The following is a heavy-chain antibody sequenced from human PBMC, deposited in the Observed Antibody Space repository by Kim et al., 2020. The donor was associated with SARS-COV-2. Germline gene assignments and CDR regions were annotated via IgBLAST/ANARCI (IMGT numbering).Heavy chain of an antibody. CDR1: GFTLSGYS. Sequence: GGSLRLSCAASGFTLSGYSMNWVRQAPGKGLEWVSSISGSSTYIYYADSVKGRFTISRDNAKNSLYLQMNSLRADDTAVYYCAREIQVGVATNEHGGQG. CDR2: ISGSSTYI. V-gene: IGHV3-21*01. CDR3: AREIQVGVATNEH. D-gene: IGHD5-12*01. J-gene: IGHJ1*01.